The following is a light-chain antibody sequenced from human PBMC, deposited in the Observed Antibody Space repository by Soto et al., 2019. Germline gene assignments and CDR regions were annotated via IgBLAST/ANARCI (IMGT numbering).Light chain of an antibody. V-gene: IGKV3D-20*02. CDR1: QSLYNNY. Sequence: SFLSPCRCTLSHSPGSRDTLSCRGSQSLYNNYLAWHQQKPGQAPRLLIYGAFSRATGIPARFSGSGSGTDFTLTISSLEPEDFAVYYCQQRSNSTRRFGEGTKVDIK. CDR3: QQRSNSTRR. J-gene: IGKJ1*01. CDR2: GAF.